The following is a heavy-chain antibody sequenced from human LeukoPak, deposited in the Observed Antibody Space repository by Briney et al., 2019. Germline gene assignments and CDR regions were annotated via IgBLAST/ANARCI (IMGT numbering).Heavy chain of an antibody. CDR1: GFTFSSYE. CDR2: ISSSGRII. J-gene: IGHJ4*02. V-gene: IGHV3-48*03. Sequence: GGSLRLSCAASGFTFSSYEINWVRQAPGKGLERVSYISSSGRIIYYADSVKGRFTISRDNAKNSLYVQMNSLRAEDTAVYYCASALGSVGATKDYWGQGTLVTVSS. D-gene: IGHD1-26*01. CDR3: ASALGSVGATKDY.